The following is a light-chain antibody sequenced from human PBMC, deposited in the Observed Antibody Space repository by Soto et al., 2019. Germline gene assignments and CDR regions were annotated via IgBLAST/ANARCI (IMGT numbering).Light chain of an antibody. CDR1: SSDVGAYNY. Sequence: QSVLTQPASVSGSPGQSITISCTGTSSDVGAYNYVSWYQQHPVKAPKLMIYDVSSRPSGISNRFSGSKSGNTASLTISGVQAEDEADYYCSSYASSSTLIFGGGTKVTVL. V-gene: IGLV2-14*01. J-gene: IGLJ2*01. CDR3: SSYASSSTLI. CDR2: DVS.